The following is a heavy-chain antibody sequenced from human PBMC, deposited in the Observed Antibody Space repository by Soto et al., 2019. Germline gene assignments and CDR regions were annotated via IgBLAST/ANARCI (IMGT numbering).Heavy chain of an antibody. CDR3: ARNGDSSDYRGWFDP. D-gene: IGHD3-22*01. J-gene: IGHJ5*02. Sequence: EVQLVESGGGLVQPGGSLRLSCAASGFTVSSDYMSWVRQAPGKGLEWVSVIYSGGTTYYADSVKGRFTISRDNTKNALYLQINSLRAEDTGVYYCARNGDSSDYRGWFDPWGQGTLVTVSS. CDR1: GFTVSSDY. CDR2: IYSGGTT. V-gene: IGHV3-66*01.